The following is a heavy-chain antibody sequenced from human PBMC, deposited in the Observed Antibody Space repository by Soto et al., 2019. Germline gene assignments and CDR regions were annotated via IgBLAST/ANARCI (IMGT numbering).Heavy chain of an antibody. Sequence: GESRKISCKGSWYSFTNYWIGWVRQMSGKGLEWMGIIYPGDSDTRYSPSFQGQVTISVDKSISTAYLQWSSLKASDTAMYYCAKTGGTSLYGIVYWGQGTQVTVSS. CDR1: WYSFTNYW. CDR3: AKTGGTSLYGIVY. J-gene: IGHJ4*02. D-gene: IGHD2-2*01. V-gene: IGHV5-51*01. CDR2: IYPGDSDT.